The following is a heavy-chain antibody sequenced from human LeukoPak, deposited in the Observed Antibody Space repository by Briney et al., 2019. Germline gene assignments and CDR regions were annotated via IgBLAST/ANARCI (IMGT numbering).Heavy chain of an antibody. J-gene: IGHJ6*02. V-gene: IGHV1-46*01. CDR1: GYTFTSYY. CDR3: ARNYGFWRYGMDV. D-gene: IGHD3-3*01. Sequence: ASVKVSCKASGYTFTSYYMHWVRQAPGQGLEWMGIINPSGGSTSYAQKFQGRVTITADKSTSTAYMELSSLRSEDTAVYYCARNYGFWRYGMDVWGQGTTVTVSS. CDR2: INPSGGST.